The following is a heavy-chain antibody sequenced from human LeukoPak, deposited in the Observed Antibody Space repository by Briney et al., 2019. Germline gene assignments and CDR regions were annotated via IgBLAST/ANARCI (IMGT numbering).Heavy chain of an antibody. J-gene: IGHJ4*02. CDR3: ARLRWNYGRYFDY. CDR2: ISHGGRT. Sequence: PSETLSLICTVSGGSIRRDGDLWGWIRQPPGKGLEWIGTISHGGRTYYNPSLKSRVTISAETTKNQFSLKLSSVTATDTAVYYCARLRWNYGRYFDYWGQGTLVTVSS. CDR1: GGSIRRDGDL. V-gene: IGHV4-39*01. D-gene: IGHD1-7*01.